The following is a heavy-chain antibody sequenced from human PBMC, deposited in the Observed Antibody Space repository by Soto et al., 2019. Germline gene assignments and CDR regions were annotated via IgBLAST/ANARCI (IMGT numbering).Heavy chain of an antibody. D-gene: IGHD5-18*01. Sequence: GWSLRLSCAASGFTFSSYSMNWVRQAPGKGLEWVSYISSSSSTIYYADSVKGRFTISRDNAKNSLYLQMNSLRDEDTAVYYCAIRGYSYGPSSDIDYWGQGTMVTVSS. J-gene: IGHJ4*02. CDR3: AIRGYSYGPSSDIDY. CDR1: GFTFSSYS. CDR2: ISSSSSTI. V-gene: IGHV3-48*02.